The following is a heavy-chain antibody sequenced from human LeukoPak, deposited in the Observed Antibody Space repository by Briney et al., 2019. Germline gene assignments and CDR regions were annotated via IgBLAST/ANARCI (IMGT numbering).Heavy chain of an antibody. CDR1: GGSFSGYY. D-gene: IGHD3-3*01. J-gene: IGHJ4*02. V-gene: IGHV4-34*01. Sequence: SETLSLTCAVYGGSFSGYYWSWIRQPPGKGLEWIGEINHSGSTNYNPSLKSRVTISVDTSENQFSLKLSSVTAADTAVYYCARRESGYLDYWGQGTLVTVSS. CDR2: INHSGST. CDR3: ARRESGYLDY.